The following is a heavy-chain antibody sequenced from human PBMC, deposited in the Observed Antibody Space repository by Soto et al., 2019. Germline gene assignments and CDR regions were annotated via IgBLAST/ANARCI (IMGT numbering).Heavy chain of an antibody. Sequence: PGGSLRLSCAASGLTFSNYGMNWVRQAPGKGLEWVSGISTNGDTANYADSVKGRFTISRDNSKNALYMQMNGLRPEDTAVYYCAKDLSRWPHYAFDSWGQGTLVTVSS. CDR3: AKDLSRWPHYAFDS. CDR1: GLTFSNYG. D-gene: IGHD4-17*01. J-gene: IGHJ5*01. V-gene: IGHV3-23*01. CDR2: ISTNGDTA.